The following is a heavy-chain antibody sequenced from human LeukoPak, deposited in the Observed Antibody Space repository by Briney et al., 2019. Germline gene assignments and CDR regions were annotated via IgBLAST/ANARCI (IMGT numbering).Heavy chain of an antibody. J-gene: IGHJ4*01. V-gene: IGHV1-46*01. CDR1: GYTFIDNS. D-gene: IGHD7-27*01. Sequence: GASVKVSCKTSGYTFIDNSMHWLRQAPGQGLEWMWIIIPTTGKTTYAQKFQGRVTMTRDTSTSTVYMELTSLTSDDTAVYYCARDFNWAVDYWGHGTLVTVSS. CDR2: IIPTTGKT. CDR3: ARDFNWAVDY.